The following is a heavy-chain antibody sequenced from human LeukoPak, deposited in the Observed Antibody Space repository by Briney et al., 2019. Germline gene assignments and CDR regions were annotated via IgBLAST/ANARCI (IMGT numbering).Heavy chain of an antibody. V-gene: IGHV1-2*06. CDR2: INPNSGGT. J-gene: IGHJ4*02. CDR1: GYTFTGYY. Sequence: ASVKVSCKASGYTFTGYYMHWVRQAPGQGREWMGRINPNSGGTNYAQKFQGRVTMTRDTSISTAYMELSRLRSDDTAVYYCAREDDYGDYVIDYWGQGTLVIVSS. D-gene: IGHD4-17*01. CDR3: AREDDYGDYVIDY.